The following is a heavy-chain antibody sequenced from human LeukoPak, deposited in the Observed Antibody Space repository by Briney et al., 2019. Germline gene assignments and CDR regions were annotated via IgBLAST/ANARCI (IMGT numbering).Heavy chain of an antibody. D-gene: IGHD3-3*01. CDR2: ISGSGGST. Sequence: TGGSLRLSCAASGFTFSSYAMSWVRQAPGKGLEWVSAISGSGGSTYYADSVKGRFTISRDNSKNTVYLQMNSLRAEDTAVYYCAKCYDFWSGYLGDWGQGTLVTVSS. CDR1: GFTFSSYA. V-gene: IGHV3-23*01. J-gene: IGHJ4*02. CDR3: AKCYDFWSGYLGD.